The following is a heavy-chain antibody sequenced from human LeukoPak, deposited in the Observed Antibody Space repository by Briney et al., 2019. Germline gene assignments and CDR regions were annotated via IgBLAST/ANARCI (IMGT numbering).Heavy chain of an antibody. Sequence: GGSLRLSCAASGFTFSSYAMHWVRQAPGKGLEWVAVISYDGSNKYYADSVKGRFTISRDNSKNTLYLQMNSLRAEDTAVYYCARARLPNYYGSGSFSSGCADWGQGTLVTVSS. J-gene: IGHJ4*02. CDR1: GFTFSSYA. CDR3: ARARLPNYYGSGSFSSGCAD. V-gene: IGHV3-30*04. CDR2: ISYDGSNK. D-gene: IGHD3-10*01.